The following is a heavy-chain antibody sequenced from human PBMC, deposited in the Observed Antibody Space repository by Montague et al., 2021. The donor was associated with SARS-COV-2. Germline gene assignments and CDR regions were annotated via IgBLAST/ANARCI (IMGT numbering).Heavy chain of an antibody. J-gene: IGHJ4*02. CDR1: GGSISSSSYY. D-gene: IGHD3-10*01. Sequence: SETLSLTCTVSGGSISSSSYYWGWIRQPPGKGLEWIGSSYYSGSTYYNPSLKSRVTISVDTSKNQFSLKLSSVTAADTAVYYCARREDYYGSGSYPNWGQGTLVTVSP. CDR2: SYYSGST. CDR3: ARREDYYGSGSYPN. V-gene: IGHV4-39*01.